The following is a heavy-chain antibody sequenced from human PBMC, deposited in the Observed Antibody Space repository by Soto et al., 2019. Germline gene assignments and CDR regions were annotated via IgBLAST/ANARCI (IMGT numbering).Heavy chain of an antibody. V-gene: IGHV4-31*03. D-gene: IGHD4-17*01. CDR1: GGSISSGGYY. Sequence: QVQLQESGPGLVKPSQTLSLTCTVSGGSISSGGYYWSWIRQHPGKGLEWIGYIYYSGSTYYNPSLKSRVTIAVDTSKNQFSLKLSSVTAADTAVYYCARDSGRYHDYGVLDAFDIWGQGTMVTVSS. CDR3: ARDSGRYHDYGVLDAFDI. J-gene: IGHJ3*02. CDR2: IYYSGST.